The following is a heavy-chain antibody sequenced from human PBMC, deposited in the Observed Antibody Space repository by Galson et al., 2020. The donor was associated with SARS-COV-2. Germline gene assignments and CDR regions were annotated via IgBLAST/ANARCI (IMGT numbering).Heavy chain of an antibody. CDR3: AREIGDYDFWSGYYTQNAFDI. Sequence: ETSETLSLTCTVSGGSISSSSYYWGWIRQPPGKGLEWIGSIYYSGSTYYNPSLKSRVTISVDTSKNQFSLKLSSVTAADTAVYYCAREIGDYDFWSGYYTQNAFDIWGQGTMVTVSS. V-gene: IGHV4-39*02. J-gene: IGHJ3*02. CDR1: GGSISSSSYY. CDR2: IYYSGST. D-gene: IGHD3-3*01.